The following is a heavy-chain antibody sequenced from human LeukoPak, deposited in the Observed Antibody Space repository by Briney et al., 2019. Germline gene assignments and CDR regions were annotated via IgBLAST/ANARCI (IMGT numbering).Heavy chain of an antibody. CDR3: ARHIYCSGGCDHSAFLNY. Sequence: PGRSLRLSCAASGFNFRSYVMYWVRQAPGKGLEWVAVISYDGSNKYYADSVNGRFTISRDNSKNTLYLQMNSLRAEDTAVYYCARHIYCSGGCDHSAFLNYWGQGTLVTVSS. D-gene: IGHD2-15*01. J-gene: IGHJ4*02. CDR1: GFNFRSYV. CDR2: ISYDGSNK. V-gene: IGHV3-30*04.